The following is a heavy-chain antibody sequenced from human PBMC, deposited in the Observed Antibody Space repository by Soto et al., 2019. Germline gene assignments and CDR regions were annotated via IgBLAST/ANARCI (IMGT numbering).Heavy chain of an antibody. V-gene: IGHV4-30-4*01. J-gene: IGHJ5*02. Sequence: QVQLQESGPGLVKPSQTLSLTCTVSGASISSGDYYWSWIRQPPGKGLEWIGYIYYSGSTSYNPSPKSRVTISVDTSKNQFSLKLSSVTAADTAMYYCARERNLHCFDPWGQGTLVTVSS. CDR3: ARERNLHCFDP. CDR1: GASISSGDYY. CDR2: IYYSGST.